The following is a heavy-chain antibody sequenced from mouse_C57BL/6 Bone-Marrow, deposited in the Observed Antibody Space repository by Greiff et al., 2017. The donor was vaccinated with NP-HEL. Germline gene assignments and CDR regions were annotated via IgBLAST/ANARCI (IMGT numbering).Heavy chain of an antibody. V-gene: IGHV5-4*01. J-gene: IGHJ1*03. CDR1: GFTFSSYA. CDR2: ISDGGSYT. D-gene: IGHD1-1*01. Sequence: EVKLMESGGGLVKPGGSLKLSCAASGFTFSSYAMSWVRQTPEKRLEWVATISDGGSYTYYPDHVTGLFTISRDNAKNNLYLQMSHLKSEDTAMYYCARDLTTVVATPNWDNWYFDVWGTGTTVTVSS. CDR3: ARDLTTVVATPNWDNWYFDV.